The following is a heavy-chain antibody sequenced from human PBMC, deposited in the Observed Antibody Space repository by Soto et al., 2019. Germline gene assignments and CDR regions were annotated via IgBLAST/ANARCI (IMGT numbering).Heavy chain of an antibody. D-gene: IGHD3-22*01. V-gene: IGHV1-69*13. CDR2: IIPIFGTA. Sequence: ASVKVSCKASGGTFSSYAISWVRQAPGQGLEWMGGIIPIFGTANYAQKFQGRVTITADESTSTAYMELSSLRSEDTAVYYCARERLDYYDSSGSPFDYWGQGTLVTVSA. J-gene: IGHJ4*02. CDR3: ARERLDYYDSSGSPFDY. CDR1: GGTFSSYA.